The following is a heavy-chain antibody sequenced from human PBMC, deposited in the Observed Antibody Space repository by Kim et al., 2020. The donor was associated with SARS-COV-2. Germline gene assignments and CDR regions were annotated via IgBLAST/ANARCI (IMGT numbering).Heavy chain of an antibody. V-gene: IGHV3-74*03. D-gene: IGHD3-3*02. Sequence: GGSLRLSCEASGFAFSRYWMHWVRQAPGKGLDWISHIHHDGSRTSYADSVRGRFTISRDNTNNMLYLQMNSLREDDTALYYCVALAMSRPQDDYWGQGTLVTVSS. J-gene: IGHJ4*02. CDR2: IHHDGSRT. CDR1: GFAFSRYW. CDR3: VALAMSRPQDDY.